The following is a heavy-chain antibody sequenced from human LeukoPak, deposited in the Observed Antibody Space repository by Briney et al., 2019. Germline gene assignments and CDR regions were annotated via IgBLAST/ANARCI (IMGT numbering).Heavy chain of an antibody. CDR1: GGSISSYY. CDR2: IYYSGST. D-gene: IGHD1-20*01. Sequence: SETLSLTCTVSGGSISSYYWSWIRQPPGKGLEWIGYIYYSGSTNYNPSLKSRVTISVDTSKNQFSLKLSSVTAADTAVYYCARDITGTTDDYWGQGTLVTVSS. J-gene: IGHJ4*02. V-gene: IGHV4-59*01. CDR3: ARDITGTTDDY.